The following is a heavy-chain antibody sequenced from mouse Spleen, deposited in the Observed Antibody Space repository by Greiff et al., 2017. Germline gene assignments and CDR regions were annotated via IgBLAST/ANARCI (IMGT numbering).Heavy chain of an antibody. CDR1: GYSITSDYA. V-gene: IGHV3-2*02. J-gene: IGHJ1*01. D-gene: IGHD1-2*01. Sequence: EVHLVESGPGLVKPSQSLSLTCTVTGYSITSDYAWNWIRQFPGNKLEWMGYISYSGSTSYNPSLKSRISITRDTSKNQFFLQLNSVTTEDTATYYCARRRSTTAPSYFDVWGAGTTVTVSS. CDR3: ARRRSTTAPSYFDV. CDR2: ISYSGST.